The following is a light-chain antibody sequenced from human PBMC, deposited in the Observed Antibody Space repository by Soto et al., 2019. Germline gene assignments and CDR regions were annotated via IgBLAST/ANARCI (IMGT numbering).Light chain of an antibody. J-gene: IGLJ2*01. CDR2: YDD. V-gene: IGLV1-36*01. CDR3: AVWDDSLNGVV. Sequence: QSVLTQPPSVSEAPRQRVTISCSGSRHNVGNNAVNWFQQLPGRAPKLLIYYDDLLPSGVSDRFSGSKSGTSASLAISGLQSEDEADYYCAVWDDSLNGVVFGGGTKLTVL. CDR1: RHNVGNNA.